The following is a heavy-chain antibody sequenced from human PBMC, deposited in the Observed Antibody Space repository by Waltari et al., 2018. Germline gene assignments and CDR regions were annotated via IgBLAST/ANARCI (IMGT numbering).Heavy chain of an antibody. CDR1: GFSFSTYW. CDR2: IKSDGSTT. Sequence: EVQLVESGGGLVQPGGSVRLSCAASGFSFSTYWMNWARQAPGEGLVWVSLIKSDGSTTAYADSVKGRFTTSRDNAKNTLYLQMNSRRADDTAVDYCVRSAFLDVWGQGTTVTVSS. D-gene: IGHD3-16*01. V-gene: IGHV3-74*01. CDR3: VRSAFLDV. J-gene: IGHJ6*02.